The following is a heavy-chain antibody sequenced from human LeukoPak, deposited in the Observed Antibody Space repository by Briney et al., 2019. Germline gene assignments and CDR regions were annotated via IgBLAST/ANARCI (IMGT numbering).Heavy chain of an antibody. V-gene: IGHV1-2*02. D-gene: IGHD2-2*02. CDR1: GYTFTGYY. CDR3: ARPSGEYCSSTSCYTGGLRPFDI. J-gene: IGHJ3*02. Sequence: GASVKVSCKASGYTFTGYYMHWVRQAPGQGLEWMGWINPNSGGTNYAQKFQGRVTMTRDTSISTAYMELSRLRSDDTAVYYCARPSGEYCSSTSCYTGGLRPFDIWGQGTMVTVSS. CDR2: INPNSGGT.